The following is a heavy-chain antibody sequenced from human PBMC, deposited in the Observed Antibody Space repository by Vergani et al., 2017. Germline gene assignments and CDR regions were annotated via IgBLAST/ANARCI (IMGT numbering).Heavy chain of an antibody. CDR3: ARGTFVHAFDN. D-gene: IGHD1-26*01. CDR1: GDSISSGNYY. V-gene: IGHV4-61*02. J-gene: IGHJ3*02. CDR2: IYISGST. Sequence: QVQLQESGPGLLKPSQTLSLTCSVAGDSISSGNYYWNWIRQPAGKGLEWMGRIYISGSTSYNPSIRSRIPMSLDTSKNQFSLSLSSVTAADTAVYYCARGTFVHAFDNWFQGTVVAVSS.